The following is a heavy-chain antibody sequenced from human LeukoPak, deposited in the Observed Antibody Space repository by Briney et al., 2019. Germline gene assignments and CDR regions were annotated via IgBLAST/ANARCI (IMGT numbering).Heavy chain of an antibody. Sequence: GSLRLSCAASGFTFSSYWMSWVRQAPGKGLEWVANIKQNGTEKDYVDSVKGRFTISRDNARNSLYLQMNSLRAGDTAVYYCADPGVGFWGQGTLVTVSS. J-gene: IGHJ4*02. CDR2: IKQNGTEK. CDR1: GFTFSSYW. CDR3: ADPGVGF. V-gene: IGHV3-7*01. D-gene: IGHD2-8*01.